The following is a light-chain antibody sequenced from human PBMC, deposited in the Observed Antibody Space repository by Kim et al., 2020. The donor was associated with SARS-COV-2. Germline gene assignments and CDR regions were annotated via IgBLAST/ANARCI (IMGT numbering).Light chain of an antibody. V-gene: IGLV2-14*03. J-gene: IGLJ1*01. CDR1: SSDIGSRNY. CDR3: SSFTSSISYV. CDR2: DVS. Sequence: QSALTQPASVSESPGQSIIISCTGSSSDIGSRNYVSWYQQYPGKAPNLMIYDVSRRPSGVSNRFSGSKSGNTASLTISGLQAEDEADYYCSSFTSSISYVFGTGTKVTVL.